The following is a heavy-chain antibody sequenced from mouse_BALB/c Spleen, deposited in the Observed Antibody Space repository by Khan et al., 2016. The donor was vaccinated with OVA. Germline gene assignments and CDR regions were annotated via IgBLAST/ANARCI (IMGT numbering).Heavy chain of an antibody. CDR1: GFTFTDYA. V-gene: IGHV1S137*01. D-gene: IGHD2-3*01. J-gene: IGHJ2*01. CDR3: ARPAYDGYYDD. Sequence: QVQLQQSGPELVRPGVSVKISCKGSGFTFTDYAMHWVKQSHAKSLEWIGLISTYSGNTNYNQKFKGKATMTVDKSSSTADMELARLTSEDSAIYYCARPAYDGYYDDWGQGTTLTVSS. CDR2: ISTYSGNT.